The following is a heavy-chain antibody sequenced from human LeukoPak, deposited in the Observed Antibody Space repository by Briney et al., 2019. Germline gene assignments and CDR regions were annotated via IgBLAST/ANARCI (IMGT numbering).Heavy chain of an antibody. V-gene: IGHV6-1*01. D-gene: IGHD7-27*01. CDR3: ARDREELGVDYYYMDV. CDR1: GDSVSSNSAA. CDR2: TYYRSKWYN. J-gene: IGHJ6*03. Sequence: SQTLSLTRAISGDSVSSNSAAWNWIRQSPSRGLEWLGRTYYRSKWYNDYAVSVKSRITINPDTSKNQFSLQLNSVTPEDTAVYYCARDREELGVDYYYMDVWGKGTTVTVSS.